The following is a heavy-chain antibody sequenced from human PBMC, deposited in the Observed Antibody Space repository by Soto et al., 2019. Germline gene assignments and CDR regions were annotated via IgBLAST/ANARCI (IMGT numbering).Heavy chain of an antibody. CDR2: IYYSGST. V-gene: IGHV4-31*03. CDR1: GGSISRGGYY. CDR3: ARAAYYYASSGHPVAY. Sequence: PSETLCLTCTVSGGSISRGGYYWSWIRQHRGKGLEWIGYIYYSGSTYYNPSLKSRVTISVDTSKNQFSLKLSSVTAADTAVYYCARAAYYYASSGHPVAYWGHGPLLTV. J-gene: IGHJ4*01. D-gene: IGHD3-22*01.